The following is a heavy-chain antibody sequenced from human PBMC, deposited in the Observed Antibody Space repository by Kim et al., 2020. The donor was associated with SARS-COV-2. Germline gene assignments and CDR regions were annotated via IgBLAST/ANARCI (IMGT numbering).Heavy chain of an antibody. CDR1: GGTFSSYA. Sequence: SVKVSCKASGGTFSSYAINWVRQAPGQGLEWMGGINASFGKANYAQKFQGRVTITADKSTSTAYMELSSLRSEDTAVYYCARGVCGSSFVVASFDSWGQGPLVTVSS. V-gene: IGHV1-69*06. CDR3: ARGVCGSSFVVASFDS. J-gene: IGHJ5*01. D-gene: IGHD6-13*01. CDR2: INASFGKA.